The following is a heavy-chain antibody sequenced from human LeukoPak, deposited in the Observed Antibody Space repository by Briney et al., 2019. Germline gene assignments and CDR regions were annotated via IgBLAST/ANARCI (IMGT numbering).Heavy chain of an antibody. V-gene: IGHV3-23*01. CDR1: GFTFSTYA. J-gene: IGHJ4*02. CDR3: AKVMGLRGATLYYFDY. Sequence: GGSLRLSCAASGFTFSTYAMSWVRQAPGKGLEWVSAISASGSSTYSADSVKGRFTISRDNSKNALYLQMNSLRAEDTAVYYCAKVMGLRGATLYYFDYWGQGTLVTVSS. D-gene: IGHD1-26*01. CDR2: ISASGSST.